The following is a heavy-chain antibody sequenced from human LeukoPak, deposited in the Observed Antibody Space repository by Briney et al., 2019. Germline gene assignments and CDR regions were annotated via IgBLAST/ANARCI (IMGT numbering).Heavy chain of an antibody. J-gene: IGHJ4*02. Sequence: PSETLSLTCTVSGGSISSSSYYWGWIRQPPGKGLEWIGSIYYSGSTYYNPSLKSRVTISVDTSKNQFSLKLSSVTAADTAVYYCARGWIAVAGIPDFDYWGQGTLVTVSS. CDR2: IYYSGST. CDR1: GGSISSSSYY. V-gene: IGHV4-39*07. D-gene: IGHD6-19*01. CDR3: ARGWIAVAGIPDFDY.